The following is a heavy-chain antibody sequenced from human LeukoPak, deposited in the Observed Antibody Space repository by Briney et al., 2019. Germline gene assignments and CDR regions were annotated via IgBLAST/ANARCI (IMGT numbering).Heavy chain of an antibody. J-gene: IGHJ3*02. CDR1: GFTFSSYE. CDR2: ISSSGSTI. D-gene: IGHD6-19*01. CDR3: AREGRSGWYGGYAFDI. V-gene: IGHV3-48*03. Sequence: GGSLRLCCAASGFTFSSYEMNWVRQAPGKGLEWVSYISSSGSTIYYADSVKGRFTISRDNARNSLYLQMNSLRAEDTAVYYCAREGRSGWYGGYAFDIWGQGTMVTVSS.